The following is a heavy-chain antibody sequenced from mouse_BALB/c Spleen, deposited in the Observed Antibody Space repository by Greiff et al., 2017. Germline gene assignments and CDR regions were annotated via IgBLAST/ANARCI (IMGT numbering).Heavy chain of an antibody. D-gene: IGHD2-2*01. CDR1: GFAFSSYD. V-gene: IGHV5-12-1*01. Sequence: EVQVVESGGGLVKPGGSLKLSCAASGFAFSSYDMSWVRQTPEKRLEWVAYISSGGGSTYYPDTVKGRFTISRDNDKNTLYLQMSSLKSEDTAMYYCARLYGYDGAYYFDYWGQGTTLTVSS. J-gene: IGHJ2*01. CDR3: ARLYGYDGAYYFDY. CDR2: ISSGGGST.